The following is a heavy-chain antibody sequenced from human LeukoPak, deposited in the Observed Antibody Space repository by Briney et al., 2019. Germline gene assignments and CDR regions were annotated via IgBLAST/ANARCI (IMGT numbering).Heavy chain of an antibody. D-gene: IGHD3-9*01. J-gene: IGHJ4*02. Sequence: GASVKVSCKASGYTFTSYGISWVRQAPGQGLEWMGWISAYNGNTNYAQKLQGRVTMTTDTSTSTAYMELWSLRSDDTAVYYCARDDYDILTGPPSFWGQGTLVTVSS. V-gene: IGHV1-18*01. CDR2: ISAYNGNT. CDR1: GYTFTSYG. CDR3: ARDDYDILTGPPSF.